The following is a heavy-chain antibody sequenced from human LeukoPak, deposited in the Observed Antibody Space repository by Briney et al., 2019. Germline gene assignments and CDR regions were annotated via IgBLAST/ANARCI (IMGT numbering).Heavy chain of an antibody. CDR1: GYTFTGNY. J-gene: IGHJ3*02. D-gene: IGHD3-22*01. CDR3: ARGINYYDGSGPYDVSDI. V-gene: IGHV1-2*02. CDR2: INPNSGGT. Sequence: GASVKVSCTASGYTFTGNYMHWVRQAPGQGLEWMGWINPNSGGTNYAQKFQGRVTMTRDTSINTVYMELSRLRSDDTAVYYCARGINYYDGSGPYDVSDIWGQGTMVTVSS.